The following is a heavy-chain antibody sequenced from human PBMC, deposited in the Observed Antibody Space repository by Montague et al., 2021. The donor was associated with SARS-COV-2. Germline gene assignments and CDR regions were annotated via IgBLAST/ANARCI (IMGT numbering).Heavy chain of an antibody. CDR2: IDWDDDK. V-gene: IGHV2-70*01. CDR1: GFSLSTSGMC. J-gene: IGHJ4*02. CDR3: ARSFSIFGVVIIPAYFDY. D-gene: IGHD3-3*01. Sequence: VKPTQTLTLTCTFSGFSLSTSGMCVSWIRQPPGKALGWLALIDWDDDKYYSTSLKTRLTISKDTSKNQVVLTMTNMDPVDTATYYCARSFSIFGVVIIPAYFDYWGQGTLVTVSS.